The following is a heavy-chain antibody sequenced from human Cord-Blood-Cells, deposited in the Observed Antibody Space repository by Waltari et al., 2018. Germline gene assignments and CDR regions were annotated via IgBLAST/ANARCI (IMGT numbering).Heavy chain of an antibody. J-gene: IGHJ5*02. V-gene: IGHV1-69*01. CDR1: GGTFSSYA. CDR2: IIPIFGTA. Sequence: QVQLVQSGAEVKKPGSSVKVSCKASGGTFSSYALSWVRQPRGPGLEWMGGIIPIFGTANYAQKFQGRVTITADESTSTAYMELSSLRSEDTAVYYCARGQHYYDSSGYYNWFDPWGQGTLVTVSS. D-gene: IGHD3-22*01. CDR3: ARGQHYYDSSGYYNWFDP.